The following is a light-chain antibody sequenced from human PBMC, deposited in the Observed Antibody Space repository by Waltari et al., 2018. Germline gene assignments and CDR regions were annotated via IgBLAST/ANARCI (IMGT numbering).Light chain of an antibody. Sequence: EIVMTQSPATLSVSPGERAIISCRASQSVTTNLAWYQAKPGQPPRLLIYGASTRATDIPARFSGSGSGTEFTLTITSLQSEDFAVYYCHQYNDGPPFNFGQGTKLEIK. J-gene: IGKJ2*01. CDR2: GAS. V-gene: IGKV3-15*01. CDR1: QSVTTN. CDR3: HQYNDGPPFN.